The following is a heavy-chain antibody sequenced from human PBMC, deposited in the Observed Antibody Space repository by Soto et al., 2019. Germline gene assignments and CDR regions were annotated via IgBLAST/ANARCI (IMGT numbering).Heavy chain of an antibody. CDR2: IYHSGST. D-gene: IGHD6-6*01. CDR3: ARRIAARPGYYYYGMDV. CDR1: GGSISSSNW. V-gene: IGHV4-4*02. J-gene: IGHJ6*02. Sequence: SETLSLTCAVSGGSISSSNWWIWVRQPPGKGLEWIGEIYHSGSTNYNPSLKSRVTISVDKSKNQFSLKLSSVTAADTAVYYCARRIAARPGYYYYGMDVWGQGNTVTVSS.